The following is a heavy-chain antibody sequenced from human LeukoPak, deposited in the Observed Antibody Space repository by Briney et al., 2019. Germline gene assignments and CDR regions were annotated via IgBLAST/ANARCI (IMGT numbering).Heavy chain of an antibody. CDR1: GFTFSSYA. CDR3: AKDYDFWSGYSFDP. J-gene: IGHJ5*02. Sequence: GGSLRLSCAASGFTFSSYAMSWVRQAPGKGLEWVSAISGSGGSTYYADSVKGRFTISGDNSKNTLYLQMNSLRAEDTAVYYCAKDYDFWSGYSFDPWGQGTLVTVSS. D-gene: IGHD3-3*01. CDR2: ISGSGGST. V-gene: IGHV3-23*01.